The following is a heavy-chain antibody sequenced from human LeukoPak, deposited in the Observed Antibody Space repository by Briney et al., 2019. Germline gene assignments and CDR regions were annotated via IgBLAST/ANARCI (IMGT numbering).Heavy chain of an antibody. CDR3: VRDSPLDYYDSSGDAFDI. Sequence: SETLSLTCTLSVGSLTSYYSRCIPQPAGEGLGCIGRIYTSGSTNSNTSLKSRVTPSVETSKNHFSPTLSSLTPPDPRLYFRVRDSPLDYYDSSGDAFDIWGEGTMVTVSP. J-gene: IGHJ3*02. V-gene: IGHV4-4*07. CDR2: IYTSGST. D-gene: IGHD3-22*01. CDR1: VGSLTSYY.